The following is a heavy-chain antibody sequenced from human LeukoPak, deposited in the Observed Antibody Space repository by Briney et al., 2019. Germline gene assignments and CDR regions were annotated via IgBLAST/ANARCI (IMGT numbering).Heavy chain of an antibody. J-gene: IGHJ3*02. CDR3: ATDPIVGAPFAFDI. Sequence: GASVKVSCKVSGYTLTELSMHWVRQAPGKGLEWMGGFDPEDGETIYAQKFQGRVTMTEDTSTDTAYMELSSLRSEDTAVYYCATDPIVGAPFAFDIWGQGTMVTVSS. V-gene: IGHV1-24*01. CDR2: FDPEDGET. CDR1: GYTLTELS. D-gene: IGHD1-26*01.